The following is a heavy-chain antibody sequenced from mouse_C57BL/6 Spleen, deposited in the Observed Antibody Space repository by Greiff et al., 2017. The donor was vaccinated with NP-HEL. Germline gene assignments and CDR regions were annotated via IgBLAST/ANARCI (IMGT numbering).Heavy chain of an antibody. V-gene: IGHV1-19*01. J-gene: IGHJ1*03. Sequence: VHVKQSGPVLVKPGASVKMSCKASGYTFTDYYMNWVKQSHGKSLEWIGVINPYNGGTSYNQKFKGKATLTVDKSSSTAYMERNSLTSEDSAVYYDARSGGNFDVWGTGTTVTVSS. CDR3: ARSGGNFDV. D-gene: IGHD1-1*02. CDR2: INPYNGGT. CDR1: GYTFTDYY.